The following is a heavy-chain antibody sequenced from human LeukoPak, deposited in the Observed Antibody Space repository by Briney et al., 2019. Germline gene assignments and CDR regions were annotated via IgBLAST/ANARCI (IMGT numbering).Heavy chain of an antibody. J-gene: IGHJ4*02. CDR3: AKDRGQWPAPYFFDS. Sequence: PGGSLRLSCAASGFTFSSYSMNWVRQAPGKGLEWVSGISGGGDSTYYADSVKGRFTISRDKSKNTLYLQMNSLRAEDTAVYYCAKDRGQWPAPYFFDSWGQGTLVTVSS. D-gene: IGHD6-19*01. V-gene: IGHV3-23*01. CDR1: GFTFSSYS. CDR2: ISGGGDST.